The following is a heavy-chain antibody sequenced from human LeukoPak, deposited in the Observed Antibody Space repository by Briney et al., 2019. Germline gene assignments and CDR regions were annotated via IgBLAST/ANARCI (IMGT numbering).Heavy chain of an antibody. Sequence: PSETLSLTCTVSGGSISSSSYYWGWIRQPPGKGLEWIGCIYYSGSTYYNPSLKSRVTISVDTSKNQFSLKLSSVTAADTAVYYCARVVVAATPSWFGPWGQGTLVTVSS. J-gene: IGHJ5*02. D-gene: IGHD2-15*01. CDR2: IYYSGST. V-gene: IGHV4-39*01. CDR3: ARVVVAATPSWFGP. CDR1: GGSISSSSYY.